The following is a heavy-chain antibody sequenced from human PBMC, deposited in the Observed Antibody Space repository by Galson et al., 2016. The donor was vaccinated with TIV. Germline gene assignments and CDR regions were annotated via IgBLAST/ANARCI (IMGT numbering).Heavy chain of an antibody. J-gene: IGHJ6*02. CDR3: ARDRRQCGNECFLRYYYGMDV. D-gene: IGHD4-23*01. V-gene: IGHV3-66*02. Sequence: SLRLSCAASELIVTDNYMTWVRQAPGRGLEWVALIADDGSTFYSDSVKGRFTISRDSSKNVVNLQMNSLRPEDTAVYFCARDRRQCGNECFLRYYYGMDVWGQGTTVTVSS. CDR2: IADDGST. CDR1: ELIVTDNY.